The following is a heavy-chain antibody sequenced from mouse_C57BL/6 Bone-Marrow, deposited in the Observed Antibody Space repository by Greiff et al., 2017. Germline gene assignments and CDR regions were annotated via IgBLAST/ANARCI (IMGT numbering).Heavy chain of an antibody. Sequence: VQLQQSGAELVRPGASVKLSCTASGFNIKDDYMHWVKQRPEQGLEWIGWIDPENGDTEYASKFQGKATITADTSSNTAYLQLSSLTSEDTAVYYCTSNRAMDYWGQGTAVTFSS. D-gene: IGHD2-1*01. CDR2: IDPENGDT. CDR1: GFNIKDDY. V-gene: IGHV14-4*01. CDR3: TSNRAMDY. J-gene: IGHJ4*01.